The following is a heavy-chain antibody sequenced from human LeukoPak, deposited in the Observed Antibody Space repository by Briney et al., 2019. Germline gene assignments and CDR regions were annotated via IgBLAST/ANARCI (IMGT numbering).Heavy chain of an antibody. J-gene: IGHJ4*02. CDR2: IYYSGST. V-gene: IGHV4-59*01. Sequence: SSETLSLTCTVSGGSISSYYWSWIRQPPGKGLEWIGYIYYSGSTNYNPSLKSRVTISVDTSKNQFSLKLSSVTAADTAVYYCARGIYSGSYQIDYWGQGTLVTVSS. CDR3: ARGIYSGSYQIDY. D-gene: IGHD1-26*01. CDR1: GGSISSYY.